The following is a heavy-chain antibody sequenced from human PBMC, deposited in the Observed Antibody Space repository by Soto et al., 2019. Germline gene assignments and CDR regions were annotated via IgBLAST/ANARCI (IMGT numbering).Heavy chain of an antibody. D-gene: IGHD3-22*01. CDR1: VGSISSSSYC. Sequence: PSESLSLTGTVSVGSISSSSYCWGWILQPPGKGLEWIGSIYYSGSTYYNPSLKSRVTISVDTSKNQFSLKLSSVTAADTAVYYCARQDSRGGVAPLWGQGTLVTVSS. J-gene: IGHJ4*02. CDR3: ARQDSRGGVAPL. V-gene: IGHV4-39*01. CDR2: IYYSGST.